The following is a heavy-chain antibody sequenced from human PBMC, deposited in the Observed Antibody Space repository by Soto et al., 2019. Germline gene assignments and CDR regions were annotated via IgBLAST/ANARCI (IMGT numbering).Heavy chain of an antibody. V-gene: IGHV4-59*12. Sequence: PSETLPLTCTVSGGSSNRNYWNWIRQPPGKGLEWIGYINYSGNTNYNPSLKSRVTISIDKSKNQFSLTLTSVTAADTAVYSCASASNSFSPANRGGREPRFPASS. J-gene: IGHJ4*02. CDR2: INYSGNT. D-gene: IGHD7-27*01. CDR3: ASASNSFSPANR. CDR1: GGSSNRNY.